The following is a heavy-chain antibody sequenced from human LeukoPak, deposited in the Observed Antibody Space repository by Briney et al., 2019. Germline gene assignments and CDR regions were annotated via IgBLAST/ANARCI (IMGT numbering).Heavy chain of an antibody. CDR1: GFTFSSYW. Sequence: VGSLRLSCAASGFTFSSYWMSWVRQAPGKGLERVANIKQDGSEKYFVDSVKGRFTISRDNAKNSLYLQMNSLRAEDTAVYYCARPYSSSAKGTFDIWGQGTMVTVSS. J-gene: IGHJ3*02. CDR3: ARPYSSSAKGTFDI. V-gene: IGHV3-7*03. CDR2: IKQDGSEK. D-gene: IGHD6-13*01.